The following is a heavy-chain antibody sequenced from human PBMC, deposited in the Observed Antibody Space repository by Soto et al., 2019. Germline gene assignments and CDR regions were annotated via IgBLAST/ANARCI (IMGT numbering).Heavy chain of an antibody. V-gene: IGHV4-34*01. D-gene: IGHD6-13*01. CDR1: VGSFSGYY. CDR2: INHSGST. J-gene: IGHJ6*01. CDR3: ARVMYSSSWYLGDYYYYYGMEV. Sequence: PXETLSLTCAFYVGSFSGYYWSWIRHPPGKGLEWIGEINHSGSTNYNPSLKSRVTISVDTSKNQFSLKLSSVTAADTAVYYCARVMYSSSWYLGDYYYYYGMEVWGQGTTVTVSS.